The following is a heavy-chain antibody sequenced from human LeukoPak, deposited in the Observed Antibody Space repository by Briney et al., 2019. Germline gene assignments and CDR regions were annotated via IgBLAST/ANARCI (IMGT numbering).Heavy chain of an antibody. Sequence: GGSLRLSCAASGFSFSDYAMHWVRQAPGKGLEWVAVISKDGSDKYYPGSVRGRFTISRDNSKNTIYLQMDSLRAEDTAIYYCARDYWWNYDYWGQGTLVTVSS. V-gene: IGHV3-30-3*01. J-gene: IGHJ4*02. CDR2: ISKDGSDK. D-gene: IGHD1-7*01. CDR1: GFSFSDYA. CDR3: ARDYWWNYDY.